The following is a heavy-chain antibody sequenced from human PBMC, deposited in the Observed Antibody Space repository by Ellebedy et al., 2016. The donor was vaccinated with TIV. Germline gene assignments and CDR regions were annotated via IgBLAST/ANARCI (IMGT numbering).Heavy chain of an antibody. CDR3: ASLEMATILDAFDI. Sequence: MPSETLSLTCAVYGGSFSGYYWSWIRQPPGKGLEWIGEINHSGSTNYNPSLKSRVTISVDTSKNQFSLKLTSLIAADTAVYYCASLEMATILDAFDIWGQGTKVTVSS. CDR1: GGSFSGYY. D-gene: IGHD5-24*01. J-gene: IGHJ3*02. V-gene: IGHV4-34*01. CDR2: INHSGST.